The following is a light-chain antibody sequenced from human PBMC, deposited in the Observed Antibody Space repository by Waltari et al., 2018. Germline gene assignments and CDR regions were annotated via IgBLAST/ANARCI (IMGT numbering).Light chain of an antibody. V-gene: IGKV4-1*01. CDR2: WAS. CDR1: QSVLYSYNNKNY. Sequence: DIVMTQSPDSLAVSLGERATINCKSSQSVLYSYNNKNYLAWYQQKPGQPPKLLIYWASTRQSGGPGRISDSGSGTAVSRTGGSLQAEDVADYYCQEYYSSPRTFGQGNKGEIK. CDR3: QEYYSSPRT. J-gene: IGKJ1*01.